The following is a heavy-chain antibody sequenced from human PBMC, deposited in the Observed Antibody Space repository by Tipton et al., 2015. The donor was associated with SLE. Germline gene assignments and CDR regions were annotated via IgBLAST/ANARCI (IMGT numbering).Heavy chain of an antibody. J-gene: IGHJ3*02. CDR1: GYTFTSYG. D-gene: IGHD3-22*01. CDR3: ARVDMYYYDSSGSPGSAFDI. Sequence: QSGAEVKKPGASAKVSCKASGYTFTSYGISWVRQAPGQGLEWMGWISVYNGNTNYAQKLQGRVTMTTDTSTSTTYMELRSLRSDDTAVYYCARVDMYYYDSSGSPGSAFDIWGPGTMVTVSS. V-gene: IGHV1-18*01. CDR2: ISVYNGNT.